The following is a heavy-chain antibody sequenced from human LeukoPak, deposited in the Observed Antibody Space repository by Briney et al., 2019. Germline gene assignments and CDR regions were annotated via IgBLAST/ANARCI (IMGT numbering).Heavy chain of an antibody. J-gene: IGHJ3*02. D-gene: IGHD3-10*01. V-gene: IGHV3-53*01. CDR2: LYSGGDT. CDR3: ARWISSTMVRGVITHAFDI. CDR1: GFTVSSNY. Sequence: GGSLRLSCAASGFTVSSNYMTWVRQAPGKGLEWVSVLYSGGDTYYADSVKGRFTISRDNSKNTLYLQLDTLRAEDTAVYYCARWISSTMVRGVITHAFDIWGQGTMVTVSS.